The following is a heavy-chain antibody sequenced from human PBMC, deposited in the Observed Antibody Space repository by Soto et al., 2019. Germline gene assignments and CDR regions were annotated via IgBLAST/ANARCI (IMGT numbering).Heavy chain of an antibody. CDR1: GGSISSDNFF. V-gene: IGHV4-30-4*01. CDR3: ARVAIACPSSSCYNHYYYSLDV. J-gene: IGHJ6*02. Sequence: TLSLTCTVSGGSISSDNFFWGWVRQPPGGGLGWVGYIYYRGSTYYNPSLESRLTLLVDTSKNQFSLKLRSVTAADTAVYYCARVAIACPSSSCYNHYYYSLDVWGQGTTVTVSS. CDR2: IYYRGST. D-gene: IGHD2-2*02.